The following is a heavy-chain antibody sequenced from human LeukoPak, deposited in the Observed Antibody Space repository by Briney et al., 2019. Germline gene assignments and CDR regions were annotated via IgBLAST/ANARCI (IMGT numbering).Heavy chain of an antibody. J-gene: IGHJ3*02. Sequence: PGGSLRLSCAASGFTFSSYSMNWVRQAPGKGLEWVSYISSSSSTIYYADSGKGRFTISRDNSKNTLYLQMNSLRAEDTAVYYCARAEVAARPPDAFDIWGQGTMVTVSS. V-gene: IGHV3-48*01. CDR1: GFTFSSYS. CDR2: ISSSSSTI. CDR3: ARAEVAARPPDAFDI. D-gene: IGHD6-6*01.